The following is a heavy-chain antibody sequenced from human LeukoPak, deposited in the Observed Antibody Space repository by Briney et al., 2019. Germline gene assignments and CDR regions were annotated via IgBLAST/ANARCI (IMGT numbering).Heavy chain of an antibody. CDR1: GGSISSYY. D-gene: IGHD4-23*01. V-gene: IGHV4-59*12. CDR2: IYYSGST. CDR3: ARETTVVTPDAFDI. J-gene: IGHJ3*02. Sequence: PSETLSLTCTVSGGSISSYYWSWIRQPPGKGLEWIGYIYYSGSTYYNLSLKSRVTISVDTSKYQFSLKLSSVTAADTAVYYCARETTVVTPDAFDIWGQGTMVTVSS.